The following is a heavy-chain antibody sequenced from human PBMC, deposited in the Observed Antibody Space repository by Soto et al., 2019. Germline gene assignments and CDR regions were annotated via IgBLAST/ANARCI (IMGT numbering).Heavy chain of an antibody. Sequence: GGSLRLSCAASGFTFSSYGMHWVRQAPGKGLEWVAVISYDGSNKYYADSVKGRFTISRDNSKNTLYLQMNSLRAEDTAVYYCAKEGFYDSSGYYSVYFDYWGQGTLVTAPQ. CDR1: GFTFSSYG. CDR3: AKEGFYDSSGYYSVYFDY. CDR2: ISYDGSNK. D-gene: IGHD3-22*01. V-gene: IGHV3-30*18. J-gene: IGHJ4*02.